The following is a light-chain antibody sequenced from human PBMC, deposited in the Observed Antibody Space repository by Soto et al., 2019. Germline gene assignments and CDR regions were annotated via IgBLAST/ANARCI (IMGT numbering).Light chain of an antibody. V-gene: IGLV2-14*03. CDR1: TSDVGGYNS. Sequence: QSVLTQPASVSASPGQSITISCTGTTSDVGGYNSVSWYQQHPGKAPKLIIYDVTNRPSGVSNRFSGSKSGNTASLTISGLQSEDEADYYCGSYTRTSTLGLFGGGTKVTVL. CDR2: DVT. J-gene: IGLJ2*01. CDR3: GSYTRTSTLGL.